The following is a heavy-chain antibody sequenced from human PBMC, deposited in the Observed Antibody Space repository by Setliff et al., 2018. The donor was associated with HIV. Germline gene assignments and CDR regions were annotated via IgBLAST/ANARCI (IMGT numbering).Heavy chain of an antibody. CDR3: ARSGDYYESSGYYRY. Sequence: SETLSLTCTVAGGSISSGGYYWSWIRQHPGKGLEWIGYIYHSGSTFYNPSLQSRAAISVDGSKYHLSLKLFSVTAADTAVYYCARSGDYYESSGYYRYWGQGALVTVSS. J-gene: IGHJ4*02. D-gene: IGHD3-22*01. V-gene: IGHV4-31*03. CDR1: GGSISSGGYY. CDR2: IYHSGST.